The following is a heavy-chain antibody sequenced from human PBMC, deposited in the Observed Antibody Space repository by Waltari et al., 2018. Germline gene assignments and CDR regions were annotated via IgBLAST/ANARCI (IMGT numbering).Heavy chain of an antibody. D-gene: IGHD3-9*01. CDR2: IYYSGST. J-gene: IGHJ6*02. CDR1: GGSISSGGYY. CDR3: ARGKNDILSGYYYYGMDV. V-gene: IGHV4-31*03. Sequence: QVQLQESGPGLVKPSQTLSLTCTVSGGSISSGGYYWSWIRPHPGKGLEWIGYIYYSGSTYYNPSLKSRVTISVDTSKNQFSLKLSSVTAADTAVYYCARGKNDILSGYYYYGMDVWGQGTTVTVSS.